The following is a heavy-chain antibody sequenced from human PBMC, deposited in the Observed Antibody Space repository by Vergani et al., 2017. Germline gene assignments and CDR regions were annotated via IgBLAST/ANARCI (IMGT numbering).Heavy chain of an antibody. CDR1: GGTFNIYS. CDR2: ITPFFPTG. CDR3: AREGFYDYVWGSYRLRGGYYFDY. V-gene: IGHV1-69*05. J-gene: IGHJ4*02. Sequence: QVQLVQSGAEVKKPGSSVKVSCKASGGTFNIYSVSWLRQAPGQGPEWMGGITPFFPTGHYAQKFQGRVTITRDTSASTAYMELSSLRSEDTAVYYCAREGFYDYVWGSYRLRGGYYFDYWGQGTLVTVSS. D-gene: IGHD3-16*02.